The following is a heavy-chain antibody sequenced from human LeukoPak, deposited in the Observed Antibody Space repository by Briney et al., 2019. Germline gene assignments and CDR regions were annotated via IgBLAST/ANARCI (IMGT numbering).Heavy chain of an antibody. Sequence: GGSLRLSCAASGFTFSSYWMSWVRQAPGKGLEWVANIKQDGSEKYYVDSVKGRFTISRDNAKNSLYLQMNSLRAGDTAVYYCARDGVARGYCSSTSCPHYYYYMDVWGKGTTVTVSS. D-gene: IGHD2-2*01. V-gene: IGHV3-7*01. CDR3: ARDGVARGYCSSTSCPHYYYYMDV. J-gene: IGHJ6*03. CDR1: GFTFSSYW. CDR2: IKQDGSEK.